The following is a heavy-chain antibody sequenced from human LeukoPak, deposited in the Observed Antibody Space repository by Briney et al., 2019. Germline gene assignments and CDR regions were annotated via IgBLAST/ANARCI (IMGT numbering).Heavy chain of an antibody. CDR3: ARDDSSGYGIDY. J-gene: IGHJ4*02. V-gene: IGHV4-34*01. Sequence: SETLSLTCAVYGGSFSGYYWSWIRQPPGKGLEGVGEINHSGSTNYNPSLKRRVTISVDTSKNQFSLKLSSVTAADTAVYYCARDDSSGYGIDYWGQGTLVTVSS. D-gene: IGHD3-22*01. CDR1: GGSFSGYY. CDR2: INHSGST.